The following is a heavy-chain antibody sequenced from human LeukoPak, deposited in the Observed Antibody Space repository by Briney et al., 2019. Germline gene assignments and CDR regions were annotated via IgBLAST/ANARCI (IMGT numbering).Heavy chain of an antibody. CDR1: GFTFSSYA. V-gene: IGHV3-64*01. CDR2: ISSNGGNT. D-gene: IGHD7-27*01. J-gene: IGHJ4*02. CDR3: ARGPHWDPHFDY. Sequence: TGGSLRLSCAASGFTFSSYAMHWVRQAPGKGLEYVSAISSNGGNTYYANSVRGRFTISRDNSKNTLYLQMGSLRAEDMAVYYCARGPHWDPHFDYWGQGTLVTVSS.